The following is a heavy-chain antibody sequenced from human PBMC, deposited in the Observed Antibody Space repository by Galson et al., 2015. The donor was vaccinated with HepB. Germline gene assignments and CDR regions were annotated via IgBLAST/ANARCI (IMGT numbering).Heavy chain of an antibody. CDR2: TYYRSKWYN. CDR1: GDSVSSNSAA. V-gene: IGHV6-1*01. J-gene: IGHJ4*02. Sequence: CAISGDSVSSNSAAWNWIRQSPSRGLEWLGRTYYRSKWYNDYAVSVKSRITINPDTSKNQFSLQLNSVTPEDTAVYYCARGLRVVTQYYFDYWGQGTLVTVSS. CDR3: ARGLRVVTQYYFDY. D-gene: IGHD4-23*01.